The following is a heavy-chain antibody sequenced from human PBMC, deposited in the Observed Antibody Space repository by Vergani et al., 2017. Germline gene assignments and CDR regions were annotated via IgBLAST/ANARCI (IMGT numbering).Heavy chain of an antibody. J-gene: IGHJ6*02. Sequence: VQLVESGGGLVQPGGSLRLSCSASGFTFSSYAMHWVRQAPGKGLEYVSAISSNGGSTYYADSVKGRFTISRDNSKNTLYLQMSSLRAEDTAVYYCVKDEDGSRLYYYYGMDVWGQGTTVTVSS. V-gene: IGHV3-64D*06. CDR3: VKDEDGSRLYYYYGMDV. D-gene: IGHD3-10*01. CDR1: GFTFSSYA. CDR2: ISSNGGST.